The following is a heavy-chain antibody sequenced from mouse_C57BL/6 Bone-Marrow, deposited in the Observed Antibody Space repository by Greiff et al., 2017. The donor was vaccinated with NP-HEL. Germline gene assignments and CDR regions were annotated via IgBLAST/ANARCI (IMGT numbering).Heavy chain of an antibody. CDR1: GYTFTNYW. D-gene: IGHD1-1*01. CDR3: ARGGAYGSPFYYAMDY. CDR2: IYPGGGYT. V-gene: IGHV1-63*01. J-gene: IGHJ4*01. Sequence: QVQLQQPGAELVRPGTSVKMSCKASGYTFTNYWIGWAKQRPGHGLEWIGDIYPGGGYTNYNEKFKGKATLTAATSSSTAYMQFSSLTSEDSAIYYCARGGAYGSPFYYAMDYWGQGTSVTVSS.